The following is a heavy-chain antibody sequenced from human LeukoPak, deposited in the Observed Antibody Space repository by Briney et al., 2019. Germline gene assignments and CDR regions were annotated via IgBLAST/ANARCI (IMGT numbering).Heavy chain of an antibody. CDR2: VDAGNGNT. CDR1: GYTFTSYA. CDR3: ARAGYYGSGSYYGP. D-gene: IGHD3-10*01. J-gene: IGHJ4*02. V-gene: IGHV1-3*01. Sequence: ASVKVSCKASGYTFTSYAMHWVRQAPGQRLEWMGWVDAGNGNTKYSQKFQGRVTITRDTSASTAYMELSSLRSEGTAVYYCARAGYYGSGSYYGPWGQGTLVTVSS.